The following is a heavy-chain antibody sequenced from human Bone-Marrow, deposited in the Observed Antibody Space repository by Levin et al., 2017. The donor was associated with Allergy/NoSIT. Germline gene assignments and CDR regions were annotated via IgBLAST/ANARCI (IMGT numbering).Heavy chain of an antibody. CDR2: ISWDASTT. Sequence: GKSLKISCAASGFTFNDYTMHWVRQAPQRGLEWVSLISWDASTTYYADSVRGRFTISRDNSKNALYLQMNSLTTEDTALYYCAKDLSPRIAVTGNIEYWGQGTLVTGSS. CDR3: AKDLSPRIAVTGNIEY. D-gene: IGHD6-19*01. J-gene: IGHJ4*02. CDR1: GFTFNDYT. V-gene: IGHV3-43*01.